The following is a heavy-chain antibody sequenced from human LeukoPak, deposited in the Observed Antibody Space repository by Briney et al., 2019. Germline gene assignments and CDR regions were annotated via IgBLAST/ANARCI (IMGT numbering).Heavy chain of an antibody. CDR2: IYTSGST. CDR3: ARAPLWFGELPSDY. CDR1: GGSIYSGSYY. Sequence: PSQTLSLTCTVSGGSIYSGSYYWSWIRQPAGKGLEWIGRIYTSGSTNYNPSLKSRVTISVDTSKNQFSLKLSSVTAADTAVYYCARAPLWFGELPSDYWGQGTLVTVSS. D-gene: IGHD3-10*01. J-gene: IGHJ4*02. V-gene: IGHV4-61*02.